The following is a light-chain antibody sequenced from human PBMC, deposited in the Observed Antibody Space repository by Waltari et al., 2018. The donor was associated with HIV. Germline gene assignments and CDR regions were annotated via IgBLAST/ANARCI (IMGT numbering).Light chain of an antibody. CDR3: SSYTSSSTWV. Sequence: QSALTQPASVAGSPGQSITISCTGTSSDVGGYNYVSWYQQHPCKALKRVIYRVSKRPAGVSNRFSGSRSGNTASLTISVLQAEDEADYYCSSYTSSSTWVFGGGTKLTVL. J-gene: IGLJ3*02. CDR2: RVS. CDR1: SSDVGGYNY. V-gene: IGLV2-14*01.